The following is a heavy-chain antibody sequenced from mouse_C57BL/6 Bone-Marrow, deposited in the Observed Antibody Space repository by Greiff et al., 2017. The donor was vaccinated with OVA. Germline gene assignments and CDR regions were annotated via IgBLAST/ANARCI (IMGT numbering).Heavy chain of an antibody. J-gene: IGHJ1*03. D-gene: IGHD1-1*01. V-gene: IGHV5-6*01. CDR1: GFTFSSYG. CDR3: ARHGRYYGSSPYWYFDV. Sequence: EVQLQQSGGDLVKPGGSLKLSCAASGFTFSSYGMSWVRQTPDKRLEWVATLSSGGSYTYYPDSVKGRFTISRDNAKNTLYRQMSSLKSEDTAMYYCARHGRYYGSSPYWYFDVWGTGTTVTVSS. CDR2: LSSGGSYT.